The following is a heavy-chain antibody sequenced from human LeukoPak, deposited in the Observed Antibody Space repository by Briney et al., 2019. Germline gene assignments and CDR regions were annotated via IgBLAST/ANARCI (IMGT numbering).Heavy chain of an antibody. CDR3: ARLVGPLDAFDI. J-gene: IGHJ3*02. D-gene: IGHD2-15*01. CDR1: GYTFTNYG. Sequence: ASVKVSCKASGYTFTNYGISWVRQAPGQGLEWMGGIIPIFGTANYAQKFQGRVTITTDESTSTAYMELSSLRSEDTAVYYCARLVGPLDAFDIWGQGTMVTVSS. CDR2: IIPIFGTA. V-gene: IGHV1-69*05.